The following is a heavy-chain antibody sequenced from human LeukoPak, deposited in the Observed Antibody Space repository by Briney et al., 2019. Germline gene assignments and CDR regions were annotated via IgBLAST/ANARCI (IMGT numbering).Heavy chain of an antibody. D-gene: IGHD6-19*01. CDR2: INPNSGGT. J-gene: IGHJ4*02. CDR1: GYTFTGFY. CDR3: AREPPRITVAGTPDY. V-gene: IGHV1-2*02. Sequence: GASVKVSCEASGYTFTGFYMHWVRQAPGQGLEWMGWINPNSGGTNYAQRFQGRVTMTRDTSISTAYMELSRLTSDDTAVYYCAREPPRITVAGTPDYWGQGTLVTVSS.